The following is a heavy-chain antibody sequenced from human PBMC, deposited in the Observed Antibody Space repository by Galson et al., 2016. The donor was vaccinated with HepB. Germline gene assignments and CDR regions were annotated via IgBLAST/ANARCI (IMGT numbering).Heavy chain of an antibody. CDR1: SASISTNNW. V-gene: IGHV4-4*02. Sequence: SETLSLTCAVSSASISTNNWWSWVRQSPGKGLQWIGQIYHTGDTNYNPSLKSRVTMSGDESKNQFSPNLRSVTAADTAVYVCTREAPGDHFDYWGPGTLVTVST. CDR3: TREAPGDHFDY. D-gene: IGHD1-1*01. J-gene: IGHJ4*02. CDR2: IYHTGDT.